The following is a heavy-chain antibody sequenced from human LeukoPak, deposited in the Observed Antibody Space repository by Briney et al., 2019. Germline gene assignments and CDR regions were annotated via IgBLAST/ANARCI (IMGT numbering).Heavy chain of an antibody. J-gene: IGHJ4*02. Sequence: ASVKVSCKASGYTCTGYDMHWVRQAPGQGLEWMGWINPNSGGTNYAQKFKGRVTMTRDTSISTAYMELSRLRSDDTAVYYCARGTAMVTVDYWGKGTLVTVSS. CDR1: GYTCTGYD. D-gene: IGHD5-18*01. V-gene: IGHV1-2*02. CDR3: ARGTAMVTVDY. CDR2: INPNSGGT.